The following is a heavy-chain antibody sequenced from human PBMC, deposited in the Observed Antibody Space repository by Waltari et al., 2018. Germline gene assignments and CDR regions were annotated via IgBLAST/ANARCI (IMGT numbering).Heavy chain of an antibody. CDR1: ALTFSTYW. CDR2: INPDGRTT. Sequence: EGQLVESGGDFVQPGGSLSLSCAASALTFSTYWMHWVRQAPGKGLVWVARINPDGRTTTYADSVRGRFSISRDNAKNTLYLQMNSLTVEDTAVYFCARSMNYGPDYWGRGTLVTVSS. CDR3: ARSMNYGPDY. D-gene: IGHD3-10*01. V-gene: IGHV3-74*01. J-gene: IGHJ4*02.